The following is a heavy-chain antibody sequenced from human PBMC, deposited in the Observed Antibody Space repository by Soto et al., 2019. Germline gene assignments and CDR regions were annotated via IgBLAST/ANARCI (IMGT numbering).Heavy chain of an antibody. J-gene: IGHJ6*02. CDR2: IYYSGST. Sequence: SGTLSLTCTVSGGSISSGDYYWSWIRQPPGKGLEWIGNIYYSGSTDYNPSLRSRVTISLDTSKNHFSLRLRSVTAADTAVYYCARDRYYGSGTYYNFYYGMDVWGQGATVTVSS. CDR1: GGSISSGDYY. CDR3: ARDRYYGSGTYYNFYYGMDV. D-gene: IGHD3-10*01. V-gene: IGHV4-30-4*01.